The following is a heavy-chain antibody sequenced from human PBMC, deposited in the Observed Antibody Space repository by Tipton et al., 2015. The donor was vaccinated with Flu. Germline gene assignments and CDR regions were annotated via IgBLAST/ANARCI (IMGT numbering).Heavy chain of an antibody. D-gene: IGHD5-24*01. V-gene: IGHV4-61*02. CDR2: VYPSGST. CDR3: ARPQRQFSDNAFDI. J-gene: IGHJ3*02. Sequence: TLSLTCTVSGVSISSGSYYWTWIRQPAGKGLEWIGRVYPSGSTNYNPSLKSRVTISVDTSKNQFSLTLTAVTAADTAVYYCARPQRQFSDNAFDIWGQGPLGSASS. CDR1: GVSISSGSYY.